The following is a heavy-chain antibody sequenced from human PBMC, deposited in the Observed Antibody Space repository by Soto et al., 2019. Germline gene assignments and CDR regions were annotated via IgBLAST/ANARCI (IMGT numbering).Heavy chain of an antibody. Sequence: EVHLVESGGGLVKPGGSLRLSCAASGFTFSSYSMNWVRQAPGKGLEWVSSISSSSSYIYYADSVKGRFTISRDNAKNSLYLQMNSLRAEDTAVYYCARLLEGYCSSTSCHTDYWGQGTLVTVSS. J-gene: IGHJ4*02. D-gene: IGHD2-2*01. V-gene: IGHV3-21*01. CDR2: ISSSSSYI. CDR1: GFTFSSYS. CDR3: ARLLEGYCSSTSCHTDY.